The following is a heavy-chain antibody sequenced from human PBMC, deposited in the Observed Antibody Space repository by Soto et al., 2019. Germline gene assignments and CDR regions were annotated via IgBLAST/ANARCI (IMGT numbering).Heavy chain of an antibody. J-gene: IGHJ6*02. Sequence: SVQVSCKASGGTFSSYAISWVRQAPGQGLEWMGGIIPIFGTANYAQKFQGRVTITADESTSTAYMGLSSLRSEDTAVYYCARVAVERNSGYYCYGMDVWGQGTTVTVSS. CDR2: IIPIFGTA. CDR3: ARVAVERNSGYYCYGMDV. CDR1: GGTFSSYA. D-gene: IGHD1-1*01. V-gene: IGHV1-69*13.